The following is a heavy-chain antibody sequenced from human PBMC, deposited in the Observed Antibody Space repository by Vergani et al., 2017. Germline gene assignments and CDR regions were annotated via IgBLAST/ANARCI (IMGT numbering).Heavy chain of an antibody. CDR2: IVVGSGNT. D-gene: IGHD2-15*01. Sequence: QMQLVQSGPEVKKPGTSVKVSCKASGFTFTSSAVQWVRQARGQRLEWIGWIVVGSGNTNYAQKFQERVTITRDMSTSTAYMELSSLRSEDTAVYYCARDRVVVAATPRNWFDPWGQGTLVTVSS. J-gene: IGHJ5*02. CDR1: GFTFTSSA. V-gene: IGHV1-58*01. CDR3: ARDRVVVAATPRNWFDP.